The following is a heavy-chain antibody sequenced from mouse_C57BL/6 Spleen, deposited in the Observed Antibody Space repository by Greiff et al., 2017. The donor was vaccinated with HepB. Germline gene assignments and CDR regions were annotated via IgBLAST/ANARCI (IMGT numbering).Heavy chain of an antibody. CDR3: TTWGGFAY. CDR2: IDPEGGDT. V-gene: IGHV14-1*01. CDR1: GFNIKDYY. J-gene: IGHJ3*01. Sequence: VQLQQSGAELVRPGASVKLSCTASGFNIKDYYMHWVKQRPEQGLEWIGRIDPEGGDTEYAPKLQGKATMTADTASNTAYLQLSSLTSEDTAVYYFTTWGGFAYWGQGTLVTVSA.